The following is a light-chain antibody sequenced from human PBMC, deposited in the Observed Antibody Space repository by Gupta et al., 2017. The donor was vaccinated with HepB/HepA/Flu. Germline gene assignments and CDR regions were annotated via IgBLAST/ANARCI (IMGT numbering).Light chain of an antibody. V-gene: IGKV3-11*01. CDR3: QHRSHWSS. CDR1: QSISSY. Sequence: EIVLTQSQSTLSLSPGERSTHSCRASQSISSYLAWYQQKPVQAPRLLISVASNMATGIPDRFSGSGSGTDFTLTSSSREPEDCAVYYLQHRSHWSSFGPGTKMKIK. J-gene: IGKJ2*04. CDR2: VAS.